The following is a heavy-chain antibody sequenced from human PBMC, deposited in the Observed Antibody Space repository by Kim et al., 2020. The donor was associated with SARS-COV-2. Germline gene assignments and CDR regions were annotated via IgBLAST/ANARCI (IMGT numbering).Heavy chain of an antibody. D-gene: IGHD2-8*01. CDR2: INPNSGGT. Sequence: ASVKVSCKASGYTFTGYYMHWVRQAPGQGLEWMGWINPNSGGTNYAQKFQGRVTMTRDTSTSTAYMELSRLRSDDTAVYYCARDSPPKPLRVLMVYATGERYMDVWGKGTTVTVSS. V-gene: IGHV1-2*02. CDR1: GYTFTGYY. CDR3: ARDSPPKPLRVLMVYATGERYMDV. J-gene: IGHJ6*03.